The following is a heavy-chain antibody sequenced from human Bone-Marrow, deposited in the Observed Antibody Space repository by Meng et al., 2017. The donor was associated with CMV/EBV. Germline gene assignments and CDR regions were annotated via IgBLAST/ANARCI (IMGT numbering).Heavy chain of an antibody. D-gene: IGHD1-14*01. CDR3: APAVNKPGAFDI. V-gene: IGHV4-39*01. CDR2: IYYSGST. Sequence: GSLRLSCTVSGGSISSSSYYWGWIRQPPGKGLEWIGSIYYSGSTYYNPSLKRRVTISVDTSKNQFSLKLSSVTAADTAVYYCAPAVNKPGAFDIWGQGTMVTVSS. J-gene: IGHJ3*02. CDR1: GGSISSSSYY.